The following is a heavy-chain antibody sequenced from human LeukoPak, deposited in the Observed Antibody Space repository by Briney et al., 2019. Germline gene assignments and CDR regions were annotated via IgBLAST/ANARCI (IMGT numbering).Heavy chain of an antibody. D-gene: IGHD3-10*01. J-gene: IGHJ4*02. CDR3: ACYRYGDGFAHLYY. Sequence: ASVTVSFNASGFTFTNYAIHLVRQAPGQGLEWMGWITPGDFTNHPHKFQGGVAITFDTSITTANMDLTKLTSHDTPVYYFACYRYGDGFAHLYYWGQGALLSVSS. CDR1: GFTFTNYA. CDR2: ITPGDFT. V-gene: IGHV1-2*02.